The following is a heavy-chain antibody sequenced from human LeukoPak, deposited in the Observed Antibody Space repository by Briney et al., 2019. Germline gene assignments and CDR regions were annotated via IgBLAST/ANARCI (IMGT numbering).Heavy chain of an antibody. V-gene: IGHV4-59*08. CDR3: ARHNQFEY. CDR1: GGSISSYY. Sequence: MTSETLSLTCTVSGGSISSYYWSWIRQPPGKGLEWIGYIYYSGSTNYNPSLKSRVTISVDTSKNQFSLKLSSLTAADTAVYYCARHNQFEYWGQGTLVTVSS. J-gene: IGHJ4*02. CDR2: IYYSGST.